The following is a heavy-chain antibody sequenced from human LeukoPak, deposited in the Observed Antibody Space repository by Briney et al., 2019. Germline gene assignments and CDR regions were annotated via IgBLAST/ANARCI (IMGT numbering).Heavy chain of an antibody. V-gene: IGHV1-46*01. Sequence: GASVKVSCKASGGTFSSYAISWVRQAPGQGLEWMGRTNPSGSSTRYAQKFQGRVTMTKDTSTSTLYMELSSLGSEDTAVYYCARDYYDSSGYYRHTSKYYFDYWGQGTLVTVSS. J-gene: IGHJ4*02. CDR3: ARDYYDSSGYYRHTSKYYFDY. CDR2: TNPSGSST. D-gene: IGHD3-22*01. CDR1: GGTFSSYA.